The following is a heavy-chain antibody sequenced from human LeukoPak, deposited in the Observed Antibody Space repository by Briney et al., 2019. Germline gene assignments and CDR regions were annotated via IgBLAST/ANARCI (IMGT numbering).Heavy chain of an antibody. D-gene: IGHD4-17*01. CDR2: IIPIFGTA. CDR1: GGSFSSYA. J-gene: IGHJ6*02. Sequence: GSSVKVSCKASGGSFSSYAIGWVRQAPGQGLEWMGGIIPIFGTANYAQKFQGRVTITADESTSTAYMELSSLRSEDTAVYYCGRSPTVYYGMDVWGQGTTVTVSS. V-gene: IGHV1-69*01. CDR3: GRSPTVYYGMDV.